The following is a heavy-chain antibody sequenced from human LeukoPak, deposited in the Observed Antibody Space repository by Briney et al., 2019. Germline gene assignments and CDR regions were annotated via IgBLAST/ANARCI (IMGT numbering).Heavy chain of an antibody. J-gene: IGHJ3*01. Sequence: ASVKVSCKASGYTFSSYYMHWVRQAPGQGLEWMGIIDPSGGSTTYAQKLQGRVTMTRDRSTTTVYMELRSLRFEDTAVYYCARDNDGGRIDAFDFWGQGTLVTVSS. CDR3: ARDNDGGRIDAFDF. CDR1: GYTFSSYY. V-gene: IGHV1-46*04. D-gene: IGHD2-8*01. CDR2: IDPSGGST.